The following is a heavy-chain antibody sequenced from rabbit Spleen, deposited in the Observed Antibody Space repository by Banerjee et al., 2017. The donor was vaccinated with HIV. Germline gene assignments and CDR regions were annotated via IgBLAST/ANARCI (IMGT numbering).Heavy chain of an antibody. V-gene: IGHV1S45*01. CDR1: GLDFSARYW. CDR2: IDVVKSDNT. J-gene: IGHJ4*01. Sequence: QEQLEESGGDLVKPGASLTLTCKGSGLDFSARYWICWVRQAPGKGLEWIACIDVVKSDNTYYGNWAKGRFAISKTSSTTVTLQMTSLTAADTATYFCARDAAGREDFNLWGPGTLVTVS. D-gene: IGHD4-2*01. CDR3: ARDAAGREDFNL.